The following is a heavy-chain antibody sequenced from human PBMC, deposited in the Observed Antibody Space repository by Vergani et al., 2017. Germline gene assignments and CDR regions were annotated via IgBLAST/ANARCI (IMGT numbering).Heavy chain of an antibody. J-gene: IGHJ6*03. CDR2: IIPIFGTA. Sequence: QVQLVQSGAEVKKPGSSVKVSCKASGGTFSSYAISWVRQAPGQGLEWMGGIIPIFGTANYAQKFQGRVTITADESTSTAYMELSSLISEDTAVYYCARAPLYSSSSSYYYYYYMDVWGKGTTVTVSS. CDR3: ARAPLYSSSSSYYYYYYMDV. CDR1: GGTFSSYA. D-gene: IGHD6-6*01. V-gene: IGHV1-69*01.